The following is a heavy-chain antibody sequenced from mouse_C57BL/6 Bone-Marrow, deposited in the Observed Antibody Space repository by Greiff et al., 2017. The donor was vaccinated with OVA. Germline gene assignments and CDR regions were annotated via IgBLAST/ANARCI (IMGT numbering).Heavy chain of an antibody. V-gene: IGHV14-2*01. CDR2: IDPEDGET. J-gene: IGHJ2*01. CDR1: GFNIKVYY. Sequence: VQLQQSGAELVKPGASVKLSCTASGFNIKVYYMHWVKQRTEQGLEWIGRIDPEDGETKYAPTFQGKATITADTSSNTAYLQLSSLTSEDTAVYYCAPNWDFDYWGQGTTLTVSS. D-gene: IGHD4-1*01. CDR3: APNWDFDY.